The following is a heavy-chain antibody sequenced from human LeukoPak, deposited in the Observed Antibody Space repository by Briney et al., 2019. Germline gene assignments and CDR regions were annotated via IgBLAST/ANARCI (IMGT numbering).Heavy chain of an antibody. J-gene: IGHJ4*02. D-gene: IGHD3-22*01. CDR3: ARGGHYCDSSGPTFDY. CDR1: GGTFSSYA. V-gene: IGHV1-69*04. Sequence: SVKVSCKASGGTFSSYAISWVRQAPGQGLEWMGRIIPILGIANYAQKFQGRVTITADKSTSTAYMELSSLRSEDTAVYYCARGGHYCDSSGPTFDYWGQGTLVTVSS. CDR2: IIPILGIA.